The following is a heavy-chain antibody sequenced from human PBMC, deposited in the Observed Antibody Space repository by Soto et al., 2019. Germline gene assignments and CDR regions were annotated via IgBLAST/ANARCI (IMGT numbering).Heavy chain of an antibody. CDR2: ISSSSSYI. CDR1: GFTFSSYS. D-gene: IGHD6-6*01. Sequence: SLRLSCAASGFTFSSYSMNWVRQAPGKGLEWVSSISSSSSYIYYADSVKGRFTISRDNAKNSLYLQMNSLRAEDTAVYYCARARRPNRKLDGMDVWGQGTRSPSP. J-gene: IGHJ6*02. V-gene: IGHV3-21*01. CDR3: ARARRPNRKLDGMDV.